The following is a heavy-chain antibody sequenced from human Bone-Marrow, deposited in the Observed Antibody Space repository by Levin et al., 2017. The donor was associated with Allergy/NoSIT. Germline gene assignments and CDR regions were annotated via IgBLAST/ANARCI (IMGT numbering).Heavy chain of an antibody. D-gene: IGHD2-2*02. CDR2: INTNTGNP. CDR3: AIRPLQGYCSSTSCYTGAFWFDP. J-gene: IGHJ5*02. V-gene: IGHV7-4-1*02. Sequence: GESLKISCKASGYTFTSYAMNWVRQAPGQGLEWMGWINTNTGNPTYAQGFTGRFVFSLDTSVSTAYLQISSLKAEDTAVYYCAIRPLQGYCSSTSCYTGAFWFDPWGQGTLVTVSS. CDR1: GYTFTSYA.